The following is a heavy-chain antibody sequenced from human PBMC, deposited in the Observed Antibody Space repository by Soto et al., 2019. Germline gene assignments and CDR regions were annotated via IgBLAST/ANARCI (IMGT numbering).Heavy chain of an antibody. J-gene: IGHJ4*02. D-gene: IGHD6-13*01. Sequence: EVQLVESGGGLVKPGGSLRLSCGASGFTFSSAWMSWVRQAPGKGLEWVGRIKSKTDGGTTDYAAPVKGRFTISRDDSKNTLFLQLNSLKTEDTAVYYCATRRATIAASGFDSWGQGTLVTVS. V-gene: IGHV3-15*01. CDR2: IKSKTDGGTT. CDR3: ATRRATIAASGFDS. CDR1: GFTFSSAW.